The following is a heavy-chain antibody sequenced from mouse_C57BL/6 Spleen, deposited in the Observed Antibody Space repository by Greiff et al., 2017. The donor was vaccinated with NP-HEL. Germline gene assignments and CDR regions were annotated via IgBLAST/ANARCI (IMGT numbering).Heavy chain of an antibody. Sequence: VQLQQPGAELVRPGSSVKLSCKASGYTFTSYWMDWVKQRPGQGLEWIGNIYPSDSETHYNQKFKDKATLTVDKSSSTAYMQLSSLTSEDSAVYFCAREGDYAAMDYWGQGTSLTVSS. CDR2: IYPSDSET. CDR1: GYTFTSYW. CDR3: AREGDYAAMDY. J-gene: IGHJ4*01. V-gene: IGHV1-61*01.